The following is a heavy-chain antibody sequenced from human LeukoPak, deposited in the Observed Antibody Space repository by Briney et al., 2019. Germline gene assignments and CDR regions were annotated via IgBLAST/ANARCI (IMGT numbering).Heavy chain of an antibody. CDR1: GFTVSSNY. Sequence: GGSLRLACAASGFTVSSNYMSWVRQAPGKGLEWVSVIYSGGSTYYADSVKGRFTISRDNSKNTLYLQMNSLRAEDTAVYYCARDGSSGWYYFAYWGQGTLVTVSS. D-gene: IGHD6-19*01. CDR3: ARDGSSGWYYFAY. V-gene: IGHV3-66*01. CDR2: IYSGGST. J-gene: IGHJ4*02.